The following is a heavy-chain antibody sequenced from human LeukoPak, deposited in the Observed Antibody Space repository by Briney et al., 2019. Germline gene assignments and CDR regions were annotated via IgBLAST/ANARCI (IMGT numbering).Heavy chain of an antibody. CDR1: GYTFTSYA. V-gene: IGHV7-4-1*02. D-gene: IGHD5-12*01. J-gene: IGHJ6*02. CDR3: ARSKQSGYDWYYYGMDV. CDR2: INTNTGNP. Sequence: ASVKVSCKASGYTFTSYAMNWVRQAPGQGLEWMGWINTNTGNPTYAQGFTGRFVFSLDTSVSTAYLQISSLKAEDTAVYYCARSKQSGYDWYYYGMDVWGQGTTVTVSS.